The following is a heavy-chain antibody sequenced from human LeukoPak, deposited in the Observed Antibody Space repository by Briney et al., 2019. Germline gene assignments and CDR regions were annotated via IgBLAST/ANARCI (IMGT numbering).Heavy chain of an antibody. V-gene: IGHV3-23*01. CDR2: INGSGGRT. D-gene: IGHD3-10*02. CDR1: GFTFSNYG. CDR3: AELGITMIGGV. Sequence: GGTLRLSCAASGFTFSNYGITWVRQAPGKGLEWLTGINGSGGRTYYADSVKGRFTVSRDNSKNTVYLHMNSLRAEDTAVYYCAELGITMIGGVWGKGTTVTISS. J-gene: IGHJ6*04.